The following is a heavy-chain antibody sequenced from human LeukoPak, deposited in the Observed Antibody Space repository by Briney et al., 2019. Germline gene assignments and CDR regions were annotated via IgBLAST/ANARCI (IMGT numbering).Heavy chain of an antibody. Sequence: SETLSLTCTVSGGSISSYYWSWIRQPPGKGLEWIGYIFYSGSTNYNPSLRSRVTISVDTSKNQFSLKLSSVTAADTAVYYCARVLGGLVHWGQGTLVTVSS. V-gene: IGHV4-59*01. J-gene: IGHJ4*02. D-gene: IGHD6-19*01. CDR2: IFYSGST. CDR3: ARVLGGLVH. CDR1: GGSISSYY.